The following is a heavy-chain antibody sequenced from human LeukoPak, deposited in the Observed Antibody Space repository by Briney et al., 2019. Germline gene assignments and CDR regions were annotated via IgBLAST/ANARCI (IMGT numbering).Heavy chain of an antibody. D-gene: IGHD6-19*01. CDR3: AREMGDGGIAVAANWFDP. V-gene: IGHV1-46*01. J-gene: IGHJ5*02. CDR1: GYTFTSYY. Sequence: ASVKVSCKASGYTFTSYYMHWVRQAPGQGLEWMGIINPSGGSTSYAQKFQGRVTMTRDMSTSTVYMELSSLRSEDTAVYYCAREMGDGGIAVAANWFDPWGQGTLVTVSS. CDR2: INPSGGST.